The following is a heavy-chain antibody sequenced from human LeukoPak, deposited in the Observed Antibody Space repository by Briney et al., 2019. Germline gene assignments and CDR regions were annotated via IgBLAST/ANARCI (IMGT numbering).Heavy chain of an antibody. CDR1: GFTFSSFA. V-gene: IGHV3-23*01. CDR3: ARGLSGYSSSLGY. CDR2: ISGSGDTT. Sequence: GGSLRLSCAASGFTFSSFAMNWVRQAPGKGLEWVSIISGSGDTTHYTDSVKGRFTVSRDNSKNTLYLQMNSLRAEDTAVYYCARGLSGYSSSLGYWGQGTLVTVSS. J-gene: IGHJ4*02. D-gene: IGHD6-19*01.